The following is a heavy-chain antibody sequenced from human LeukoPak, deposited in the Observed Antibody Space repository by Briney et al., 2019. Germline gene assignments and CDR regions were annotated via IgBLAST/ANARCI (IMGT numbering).Heavy chain of an antibody. J-gene: IGHJ5*02. V-gene: IGHV3-21*01. CDR2: ISSSSSYI. CDR3: ARAAAVWRPGNWFDP. D-gene: IGHD6-13*01. CDR1: GFTFSSYS. Sequence: NTGGSLRLSCAASGFTFSSYSMNWVRQAPGKGLEWVSSISSSSSYIYYADSVKGRFTISRDNAKNSLYLQMNSLRAEDTAVYYCARAAAVWRPGNWFDPWGQGTLVTVSS.